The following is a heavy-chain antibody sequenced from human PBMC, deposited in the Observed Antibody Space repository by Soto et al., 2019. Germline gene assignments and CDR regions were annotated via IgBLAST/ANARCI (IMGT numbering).Heavy chain of an antibody. CDR3: ARHVYRSSYFDY. D-gene: IGHD6-13*01. V-gene: IGHV4-39*01. J-gene: IGHJ4*02. CDR1: GGSISSSSYY. Sequence: QLQLQESGPGLVKPSETLSLTCTVSGGSISSSSYYWGWIRQSPGKGLEWIGSIYYSGSTYYNPSLKSRITLSVDTSKTQFSLKLSSVTAADTAVYYCARHVYRSSYFDYWGQGTLVTVSS. CDR2: IYYSGST.